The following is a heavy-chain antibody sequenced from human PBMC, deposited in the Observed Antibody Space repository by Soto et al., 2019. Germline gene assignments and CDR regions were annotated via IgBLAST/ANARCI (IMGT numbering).Heavy chain of an antibody. CDR2: INAGNGNT. Sequence: ASVKVSCKASGYTFTSYAMHWVRQAPGQRLEWMGWINAGNGNTKYSQKFQGRVTITRDTSASTAYMELSSLRSEDTAVYYCARETYYDFWSGYFYFDYWGQGTLVTVSS. CDR3: ARETYYDFWSGYFYFDY. D-gene: IGHD3-3*01. V-gene: IGHV1-3*01. J-gene: IGHJ4*02. CDR1: GYTFTSYA.